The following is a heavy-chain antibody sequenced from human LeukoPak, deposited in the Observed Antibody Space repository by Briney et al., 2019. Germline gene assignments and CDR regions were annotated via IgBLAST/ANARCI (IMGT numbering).Heavy chain of an antibody. Sequence: ASVKVSCKASGGTFSSYAISWVRQAPGQGLEWMGGIIPIFGTANYAQKFQGRVTITADESTSTAYVELSSLRSEDTAVYYCARVLRSTSLDYWGQGTLVTVSS. CDR2: IIPIFGTA. V-gene: IGHV1-69*13. CDR1: GGTFSSYA. D-gene: IGHD2-2*01. CDR3: ARVLRSTSLDY. J-gene: IGHJ4*02.